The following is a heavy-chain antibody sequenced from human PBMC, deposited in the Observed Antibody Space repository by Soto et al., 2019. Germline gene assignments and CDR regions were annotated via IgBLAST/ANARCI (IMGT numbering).Heavy chain of an antibody. CDR1: GFTFSSYA. V-gene: IGHV3-23*01. J-gene: IGHJ4*02. CDR3: AKSPFPMVRGVIIGSYFDY. Sequence: EVQLLESGGGLVQPGGSLRLSCAASGFTFSSYAMSWVRQAPGKGLEWVSAISGSGGSTYYADSVKGRFTISRDNSKNTLYLLMNSLRAEDTAVYYCAKSPFPMVRGVIIGSYFDYWGPGTLVTVSS. CDR2: ISGSGGST. D-gene: IGHD3-10*01.